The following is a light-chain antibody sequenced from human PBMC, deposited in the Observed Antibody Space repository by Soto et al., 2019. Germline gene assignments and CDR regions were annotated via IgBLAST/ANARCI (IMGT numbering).Light chain of an antibody. Sequence: DIQMTQSPSTLSASVGDRVTITCRASQTISSWLAWYQQKPGKAPKLLIYKTSNLQSGVPSRFSGSGSGTEFSLTISSLQPDDFATYYCQQHHTLWTFGQGTKVDIK. CDR1: QTISSW. CDR3: QQHHTLWT. V-gene: IGKV1-5*03. CDR2: KTS. J-gene: IGKJ1*01.